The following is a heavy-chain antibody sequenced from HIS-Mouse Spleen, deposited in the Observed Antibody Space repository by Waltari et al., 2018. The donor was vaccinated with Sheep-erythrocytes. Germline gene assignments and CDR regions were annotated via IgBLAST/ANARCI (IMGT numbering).Heavy chain of an antibody. CDR1: GFTFSSYG. Sequence: QVQLVESGGGVVQPGRSLRLSCAASGFTFSSYGMPWVRQAPGKGLEWVAVISYDGSNKYYADSVKGRFTISRDNSKNTLYLQMNSLRAEDTAVYYCAKDTAMVWGQGTLVTVSS. J-gene: IGHJ4*02. CDR2: ISYDGSNK. CDR3: AKDTAMV. D-gene: IGHD5-18*01. V-gene: IGHV3-30*18.